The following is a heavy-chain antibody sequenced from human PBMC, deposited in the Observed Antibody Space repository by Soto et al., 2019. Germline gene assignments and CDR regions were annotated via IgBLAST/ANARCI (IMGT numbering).Heavy chain of an antibody. CDR2: ISYDGSNK. CDR3: AKGYYGDLTVLCDY. CDR1: GFTFSSYG. Sequence: GGSLRLSCAASGFTFSSYGMHWVRQAPGKGLEWVAVISYDGSNKYYADSVKGRFTISRDNSKNTLYLQMNSLRAEDTAVYYCAKGYYGDLTVLCDYWGQGTLVTVSS. J-gene: IGHJ4*02. D-gene: IGHD4-17*01. V-gene: IGHV3-30*18.